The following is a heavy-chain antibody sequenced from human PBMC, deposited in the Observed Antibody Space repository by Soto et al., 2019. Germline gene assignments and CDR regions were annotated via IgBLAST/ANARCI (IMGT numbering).Heavy chain of an antibody. CDR3: ARAKYSSSPPYYNWFDP. CDR1: GYTFTSYY. J-gene: IGHJ5*02. Sequence: GASVKVSCKASGYTFTSYYMHWVRQAPGQGLEWMGIINPSGGSTSYAQKFQGRVTMTRDTSTSTVYMELSSLRSEDTAVYYCARAKYSSSPPYYNWFDPWGQGTLVTVSS. V-gene: IGHV1-46*03. CDR2: INPSGGST. D-gene: IGHD6-6*01.